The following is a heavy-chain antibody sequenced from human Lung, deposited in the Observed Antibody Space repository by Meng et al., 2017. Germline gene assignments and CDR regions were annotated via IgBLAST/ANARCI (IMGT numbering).Heavy chain of an antibody. CDR1: GFTFSNAW. CDR2: IKSKTDGETA. V-gene: IGHV3-15*01. CDR3: QWLSTHPPDQ. J-gene: IGHJ4*01. D-gene: IGHD3-22*01. Sequence: VESGGDWVGPGGSLRISCGASGFTFSNAWMSWVRQATGKGLEWVGRIKSKTDGETADYAAPVKGRFTISRDDSQNTLYLQMNSLKTEDTAVYYCQWLSTHPPDQWGQGTLVTVSS.